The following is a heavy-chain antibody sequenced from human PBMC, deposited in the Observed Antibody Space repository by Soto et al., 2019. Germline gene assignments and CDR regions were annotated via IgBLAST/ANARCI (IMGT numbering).Heavy chain of an antibody. CDR1: GDSVSSNSAA. D-gene: IGHD1-26*01. J-gene: IGHJ6*02. CDR2: TYYRSKWYN. V-gene: IGHV6-1*01. CDR3: AKNWAVGGPPAAMDV. Sequence: PSQTLSLTCAISGDSVSSNSAAWNWIRQSPSRGLEWLGRTYYRSKWYNDYRVSVKSRMTINADTSKNQVSLQLKSVPPEDTAVYYCAKNWAVGGPPAAMDVWGQGTTVTVSS.